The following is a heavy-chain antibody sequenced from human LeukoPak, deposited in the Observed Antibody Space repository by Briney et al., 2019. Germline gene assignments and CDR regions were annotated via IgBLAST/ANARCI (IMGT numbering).Heavy chain of an antibody. J-gene: IGHJ4*02. CDR2: ISYDGSNK. V-gene: IGHV3-30-3*01. CDR3: ARDKGSTTVTTFDY. CDR1: GFTFSSYA. Sequence: PGGSLRLSCAASGFTFSSYAMHWVRQAPGKGLEWVAVISYDGSNKYYADSVKGRFTISRDNSKNTLYLQMNSLRAEDTAVYHCARDKGSTTVTTFDYWGQGTLVTVSS. D-gene: IGHD4-17*01.